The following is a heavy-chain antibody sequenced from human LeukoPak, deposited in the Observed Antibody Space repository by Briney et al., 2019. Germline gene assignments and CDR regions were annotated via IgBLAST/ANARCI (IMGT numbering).Heavy chain of an antibody. CDR3: AKGSLGFCSGSTCYPFDN. J-gene: IGHJ4*02. CDR1: GFSFSSYG. Sequence: PGGSLRLSCAASGFSFSSYGMRWVRQAPGKGLEWVSAISGSGGVTYYAASVKGRFTASRDNSKNTLYLQMNSLRAEDTAVYYCAKGSLGFCSGSTCYPFDNWGQGTLVTVSS. V-gene: IGHV3-23*01. D-gene: IGHD2-15*01. CDR2: ISGSGGVT.